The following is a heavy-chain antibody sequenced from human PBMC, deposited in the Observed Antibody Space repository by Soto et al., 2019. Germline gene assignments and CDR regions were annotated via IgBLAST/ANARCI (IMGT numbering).Heavy chain of an antibody. CDR3: AKDLDYDFWRGYETTTHHYGMEV. Sequence: GGSLRLSCAASGFTFSSYAMSWFRQAPGKRLEWVSAISGSGGSTYYADSVKGRFTISRDNSKNTLYLQMNSLRAEDTAVYYCAKDLDYDFWRGYETTTHHYGMEVPGPGPTLTLSS. CDR2: ISGSGGST. D-gene: IGHD3-3*01. V-gene: IGHV3-23*01. J-gene: IGHJ6*02. CDR1: GFTFSSYA.